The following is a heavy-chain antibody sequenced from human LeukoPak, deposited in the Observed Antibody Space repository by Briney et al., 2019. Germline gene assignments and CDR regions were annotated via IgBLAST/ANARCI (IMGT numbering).Heavy chain of an antibody. J-gene: IGHJ4*02. D-gene: IGHD6-19*01. CDR3: ARAGITSGWVQNMDY. CDR1: GFTFSSHW. V-gene: IGHV3-74*01. CDR2: INSDGSST. Sequence: GGSLRLSCAASGFTFSSHWMHWVRQAPGKGLVWVSRINSDGSSTSYVDSVAGRFTISRDNAKNTLYLQMNSLRSDDTAVYYCARAGITSGWVQNMDYWGQGTLVTVSS.